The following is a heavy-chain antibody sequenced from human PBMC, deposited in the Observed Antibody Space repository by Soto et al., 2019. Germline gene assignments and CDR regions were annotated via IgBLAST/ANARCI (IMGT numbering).Heavy chain of an antibody. CDR2: IYYSGST. J-gene: IGHJ4*02. D-gene: IGHD5-18*01. V-gene: IGHV4-31*03. CDR3: ARDKSGYSYYYFDY. CDR1: GGSISSGGYY. Sequence: QVQLQESGPGLVKPSQTLSLTCTVSGGSISSGGYYWSWIRQHPGKGLEWIGYIYYSGSTYYNPSLESRVTISVDTSKNQFSLKLSSVTAADTAVYYCARDKSGYSYYYFDYWGQGTLVTVSS.